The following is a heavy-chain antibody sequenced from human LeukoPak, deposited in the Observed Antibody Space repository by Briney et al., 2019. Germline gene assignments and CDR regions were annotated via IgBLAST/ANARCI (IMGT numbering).Heavy chain of an antibody. D-gene: IGHD2-15*01. CDR1: GVSFSGYY. CDR2: INHSGST. V-gene: IGHV4-34*01. Sequence: SETLSLTCAVYGVSFSGYYWSWICQPPGKGLEWIGEINHSGSTKYNPSLKSRVTISVDTSKNQFSLKLSSVTAADTAVYYCARGPYCSAGSCYQQIWGQGTMVTVSS. CDR3: ARGPYCSAGSCYQQI. J-gene: IGHJ3*02.